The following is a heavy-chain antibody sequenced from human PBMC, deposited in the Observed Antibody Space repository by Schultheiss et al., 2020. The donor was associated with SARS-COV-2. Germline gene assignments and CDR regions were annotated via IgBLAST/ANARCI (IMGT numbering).Heavy chain of an antibody. V-gene: IGHV1-2*04. J-gene: IGHJ6*02. CDR3: ARDQRYSSSWGLGYGMDV. Sequence: GESLKISCKASGYTFTSYYMHWVRQAPGQGLEWMGWINPNSGGTNYAQKFQGWVTMTRDTSISTAYMELSRLRSDDTAVYYCARDQRYSSSWGLGYGMDVWGQGTTVTVSS. D-gene: IGHD6-13*01. CDR1: GYTFTSYY. CDR2: INPNSGGT.